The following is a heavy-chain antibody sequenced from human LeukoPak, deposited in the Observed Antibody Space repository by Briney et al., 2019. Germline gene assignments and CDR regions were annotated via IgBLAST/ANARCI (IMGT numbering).Heavy chain of an antibody. V-gene: IGHV3-15*01. CDR2: IRRKSDGETT. D-gene: IGHD3-10*01. Sequence: GGSLRLSCAASEVSFSNVWMSWVRQAPGKGLEWVGRIRRKSDGETTDYAAPVKGRFTISRDDSKNMVYLQMNSLKTEGTALYYCGTGGHYYGTWGQGTLVTVSA. J-gene: IGHJ4*02. CDR1: EVSFSNVW. CDR3: GTGGHYYGT.